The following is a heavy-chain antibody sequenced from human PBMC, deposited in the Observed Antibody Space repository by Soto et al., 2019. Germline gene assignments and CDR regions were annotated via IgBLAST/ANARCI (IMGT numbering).Heavy chain of an antibody. CDR1: GGSFSGYY. CDR3: ARGNNVDTAPAGRPFLDY. V-gene: IGHV4-34*01. CDR2: INHSGST. J-gene: IGHJ4*02. D-gene: IGHD5-18*01. Sequence: PSETLSLTCAVYGGSFSGYYWSWIRQPPGKGLEWIGEINHSGSTNYNPSLKSRVTISVDTSKNQFSMKLSSVTAADTAVYYCARGNNVDTAPAGRPFLDYWGQGTLVTVSS.